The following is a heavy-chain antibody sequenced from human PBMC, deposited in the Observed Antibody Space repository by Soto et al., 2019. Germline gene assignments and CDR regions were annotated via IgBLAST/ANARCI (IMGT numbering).Heavy chain of an antibody. CDR1: GGSISSYY. Sequence: SVTLSLTCTVSGGSISSYYWSWIRQPPGKGLEWIGYVSYSGSTNYNPSLKSRVTISVDTSKNQFSLKLSSVTAADTAVYYCARGSGWYPFDYWGHGALVTVSS. J-gene: IGHJ4*01. V-gene: IGHV4-59*01. CDR3: ARGSGWYPFDY. CDR2: VSYSGST. D-gene: IGHD6-19*01.